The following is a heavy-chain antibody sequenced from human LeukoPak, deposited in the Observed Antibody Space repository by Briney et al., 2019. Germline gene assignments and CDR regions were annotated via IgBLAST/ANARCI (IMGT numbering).Heavy chain of an antibody. Sequence: SETLSLTCTVSGGSISSYYWSWIRQPPGKGLEWVGYIYYSGSTNYNPSLKSRVTISVDTSKNQFSLKLSSVTAADTAVYYCARRLMPGYYGMGVWGQGTTVTVSS. CDR3: ARRLMPGYYGMGV. CDR1: GGSISSYY. V-gene: IGHV4-59*08. D-gene: IGHD2-2*01. J-gene: IGHJ6*02. CDR2: IYYSGST.